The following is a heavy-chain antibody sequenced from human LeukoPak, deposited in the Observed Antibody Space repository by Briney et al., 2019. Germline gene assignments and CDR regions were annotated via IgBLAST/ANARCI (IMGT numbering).Heavy chain of an antibody. V-gene: IGHV1-18*01. CDR2: ISAYNGDT. CDR3: AKARERTTPKLADY. D-gene: IGHD1-7*01. J-gene: IGHJ4*02. Sequence: GASVKVSCKASGYTFTTYDISWVRQAPGQGLEWMGWISAYNGDTNYAQQLQGRVTMTTDTSTSTAYMELRSLRSDDTAVYYCAKARERTTPKLADYWGQGTLVTVSS. CDR1: GYTFTTYD.